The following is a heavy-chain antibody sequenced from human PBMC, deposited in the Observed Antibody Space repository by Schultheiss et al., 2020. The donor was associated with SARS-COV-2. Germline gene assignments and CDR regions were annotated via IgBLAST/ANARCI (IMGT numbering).Heavy chain of an antibody. CDR1: GGSISSGYY. CDR2: IYHSGST. CDR3: AVDSSGYLDAFDI. V-gene: IGHV4-38-2*02. Sequence: SETLSLTCTVSGGSISSGYYWGWIRQPPGKGLEWIGSIYHSGSTYYNPSLKSRVTISVDTSKNQFSLKLSSVTAADTAVYYCAVDSSGYLDAFDIWGQGTMVTVSS. D-gene: IGHD3-22*01. J-gene: IGHJ3*02.